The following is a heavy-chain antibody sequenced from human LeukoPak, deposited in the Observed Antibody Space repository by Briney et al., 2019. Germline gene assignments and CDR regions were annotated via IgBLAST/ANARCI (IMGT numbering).Heavy chain of an antibody. V-gene: IGHV3-13*01. CDR3: ARGSYYDSSGVFDY. Sequence: GGSLRLSCAASGFTFSSYDVHRVRQATGKGLEWVSAIGTAGDTYYPGSVKGRFTISRENAKNSLYLQMNSLRAEDTAVYYCARGSYYDSSGVFDYWGQGTLVTVSS. J-gene: IGHJ4*02. D-gene: IGHD3-22*01. CDR1: GFTFSSYD. CDR2: IGTAGDT.